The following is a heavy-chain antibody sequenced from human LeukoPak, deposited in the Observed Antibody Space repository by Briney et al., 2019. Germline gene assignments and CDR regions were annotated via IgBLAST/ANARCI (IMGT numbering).Heavy chain of an antibody. Sequence: VKVSCKASGGTFSSYAINWVRQAPGQGLEWMGRIFPIFRTANYAQKFQGRVTVTTDESTSTAYMELSSLRPEDTAMYHCARDRGERDSTWSLPAHGFDIWGQGTMVTVSS. CDR3: ARDRGERDSTWSLPAHGFDI. D-gene: IGHD6-13*01. CDR2: IFPIFRTA. CDR1: GGTFSSYA. V-gene: IGHV1-69*05. J-gene: IGHJ3*02.